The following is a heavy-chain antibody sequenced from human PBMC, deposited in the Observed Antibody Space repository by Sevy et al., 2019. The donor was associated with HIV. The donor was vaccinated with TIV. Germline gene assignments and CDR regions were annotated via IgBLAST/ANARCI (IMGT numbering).Heavy chain of an antibody. J-gene: IGHJ3*02. CDR2: ISGSSNYI. CDR1: TFTFSTNA. V-gene: IGHV3-21*05. D-gene: IGHD5-12*01. Sequence: GGSLRLSCTASTFTFSTNAMNWVHQAPGKGLEWVSYISGSSNYIYYADSLKGRFTISRDNAKDSLYLQMTSLRAEDTAVYYCATSGMAWDAFDIWGQGTMVTVSS. CDR3: ATSGMAWDAFDI.